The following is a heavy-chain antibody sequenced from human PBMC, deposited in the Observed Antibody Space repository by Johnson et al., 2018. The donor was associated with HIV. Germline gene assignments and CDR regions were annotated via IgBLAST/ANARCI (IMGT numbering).Heavy chain of an antibody. CDR3: ARDMMGNSDDAFDI. J-gene: IGHJ3*02. Sequence: MQLVESGGGVVRPGGSLRLSCAASGFIFDDYGMSWVRQAPGKGLEWVSGINWNGGSTGYADSVKGRFIISRDNAKNSLYLQMNSLRAEDTAVYYCARDMMGNSDDAFDIWGQGTMVIVSS. D-gene: IGHD3-16*01. V-gene: IGHV3-20*04. CDR1: GFIFDDYG. CDR2: INWNGGST.